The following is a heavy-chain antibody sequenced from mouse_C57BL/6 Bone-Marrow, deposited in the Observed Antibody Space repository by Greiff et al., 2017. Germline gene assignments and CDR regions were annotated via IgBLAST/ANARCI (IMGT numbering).Heavy chain of an antibody. CDR2: ISSGGSYT. D-gene: IGHD4-1*01. CDR1: GFTFSSYG. J-gene: IGHJ2*01. Sequence: EVQRVESGGDLVKPGGSLKLSCAASGFTFSSYGMSWVRQTPDKRLAWVATISSGGSYTYYPDSVKGRFTISRDKAKNTLYRQMSRLKTEDTAMYYCARRGNWDDYWGQGTTLTVSS. CDR3: ARRGNWDDY. V-gene: IGHV5-6*01.